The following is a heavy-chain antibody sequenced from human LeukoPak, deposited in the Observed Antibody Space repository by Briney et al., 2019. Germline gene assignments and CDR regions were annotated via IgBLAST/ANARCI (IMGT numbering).Heavy chain of an antibody. CDR2: ISSSGTYI. D-gene: IGHD2-2*02. V-gene: IGHV3-21*01. Sequence: GGSPRLSCAASGFIFSGYSMNWVRQAPGKGLEWVSSISSSGTYIYYADSMRGRFTISRDNAKSSVYLQMNSLRVEDTAVYYCARDVSRDVSCYTDWGQGTLVTVSS. CDR1: GFIFSGYS. CDR3: ARDVSRDVSCYTD. J-gene: IGHJ4*02.